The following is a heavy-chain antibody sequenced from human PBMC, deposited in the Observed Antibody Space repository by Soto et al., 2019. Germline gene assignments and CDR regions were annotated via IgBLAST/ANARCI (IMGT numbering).Heavy chain of an antibody. CDR1: GGSISSGGYS. J-gene: IGHJ5*02. CDR2: IYHSGST. V-gene: IGHV4-30-2*01. CDR3: ARWYYDILTGSRGNWFDP. Sequence: SETPSLTCAVSGGSISSGGYSWSWIRQPPGKGLEWIGYIYHSGSTYYNPSLKSRVTISVDRSKNQFSLKLSSVTAADTAVYYCARWYYDILTGSRGNWFDPWGQGTLVTVSS. D-gene: IGHD3-9*01.